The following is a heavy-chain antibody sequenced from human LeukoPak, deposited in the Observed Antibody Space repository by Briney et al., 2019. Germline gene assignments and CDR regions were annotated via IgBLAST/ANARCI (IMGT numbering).Heavy chain of an antibody. CDR2: ISSNGGST. D-gene: IGHD3-10*01. V-gene: IGHV3-64*01. CDR1: GFTFSNYG. Sequence: PGGSLRLSCGASGFTFSNYGMHWVRQAPGKGLEYVSAISSNGGSTYYANSVKGRFIISRDNSKNTLYLQMGSLRAEDMAVYYCARAPGTYYDYWGQGTLVTVSS. J-gene: IGHJ4*02. CDR3: ARAPGTYYDY.